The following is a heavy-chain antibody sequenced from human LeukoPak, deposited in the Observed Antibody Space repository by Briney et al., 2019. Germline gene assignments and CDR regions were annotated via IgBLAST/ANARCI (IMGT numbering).Heavy chain of an antibody. J-gene: IGHJ3*02. Sequence: GGSLRLSCAASGFTFSSDAMSWVRQAPGKGLEWVSAISGSGGSTYYADSVKGRFTISRDNSKNTLYLQMNSLRAEDTAVYYCGRDKGMNKWNYGPTDAFDIWGQGTLVTVSS. D-gene: IGHD1-7*01. CDR2: ISGSGGST. CDR1: GFTFSSDA. V-gene: IGHV3-23*01. CDR3: GRDKGMNKWNYGPTDAFDI.